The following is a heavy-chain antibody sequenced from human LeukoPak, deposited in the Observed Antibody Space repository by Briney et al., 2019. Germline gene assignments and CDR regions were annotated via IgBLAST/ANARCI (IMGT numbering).Heavy chain of an antibody. J-gene: IGHJ4*02. V-gene: IGHV3-30*02. D-gene: IGHD6-6*01. CDR2: IRYDGSNK. CDR1: GFTFSSYG. CDR3: AKVRTIYSSSDSFDY. Sequence: PGGSLRLSCAASGFTFSSYGMHWVRQAPGKGLEWVAFIRYDGSNKYYADSVKGRFTISRDNSKNTLYLQMNSLRAEDTAVYYCAKVRTIYSSSDSFDYWGQGTLVTVSS.